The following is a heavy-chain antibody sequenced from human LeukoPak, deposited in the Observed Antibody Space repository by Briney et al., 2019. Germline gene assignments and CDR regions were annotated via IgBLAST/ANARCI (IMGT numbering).Heavy chain of an antibody. CDR2: IIPIFGTA. J-gene: IGHJ6*02. Sequence: GSSVKVSCKASGGTFSSYAISWVRQAPGQGLEWMGGIIPIFGTANYAQKFQGRVTITADKSTSTAYMELSSLRSEDTAVYYCARGFGSYGRSLYYYYGMDVWGQGTTVTVSS. D-gene: IGHD1-26*01. CDR1: GGTFSSYA. CDR3: ARGFGSYGRSLYYYYGMDV. V-gene: IGHV1-69*06.